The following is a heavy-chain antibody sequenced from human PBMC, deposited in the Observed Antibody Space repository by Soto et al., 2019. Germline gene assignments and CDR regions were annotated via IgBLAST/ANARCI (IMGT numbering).Heavy chain of an antibody. Sequence: GGSLRLSCAASGFTFSNAWMNWVRQAPGKGLEWVGRIKSKTNGGTTDYAEPVKDRFTISRDDSKNTLYLQMSSLKTEDTAVYYCWLGGSGSYPPYYYYYGMDVWGQGTTVTVSS. CDR3: WLGGSGSYPPYYYYYGMDV. V-gene: IGHV3-15*07. D-gene: IGHD3-10*01. CDR1: GFTFSNAW. CDR2: IKSKTNGGTT. J-gene: IGHJ6*02.